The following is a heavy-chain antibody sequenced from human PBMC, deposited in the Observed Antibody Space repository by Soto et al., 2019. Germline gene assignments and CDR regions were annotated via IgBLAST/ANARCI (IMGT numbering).Heavy chain of an antibody. D-gene: IGHD6-13*01. Sequence: GESLKISCAASGFTFSSYAMSWVRQAPGKGLEWVSAISGSGGSTYYADSVKGRFTISRDNSKNTLYLQMNSLRAEDTAVYYCAKASIAAAGTPNYYYYYYMDVWGKGTTVTVSS. CDR2: ISGSGGST. V-gene: IGHV3-23*01. CDR1: GFTFSSYA. J-gene: IGHJ6*03. CDR3: AKASIAAAGTPNYYYYYYMDV.